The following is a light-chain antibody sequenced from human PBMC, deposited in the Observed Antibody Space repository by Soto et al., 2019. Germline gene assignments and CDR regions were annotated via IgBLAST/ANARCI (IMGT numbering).Light chain of an antibody. CDR2: DAS. V-gene: IGKV1-5*01. Sequence: DLQMTQSPSTLSASVGDRVTITCRASQTISNLLAWYQVKPGKAPKLLMHDASSLESGVPSRFSGSASGTEFTLTISSLQPDDFATYFCQQYSNYSWTFGQGTKVDIK. CDR3: QQYSNYSWT. CDR1: QTISNL. J-gene: IGKJ1*01.